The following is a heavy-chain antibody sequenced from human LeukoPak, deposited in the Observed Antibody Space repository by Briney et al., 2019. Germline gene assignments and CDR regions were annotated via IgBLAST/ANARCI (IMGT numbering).Heavy chain of an antibody. CDR1: GYTFTSYD. D-gene: IGHD4-11*01. CDR3: ARGRVLYDYSNYMDY. V-gene: IGHV1-8*01. J-gene: IGHJ4*02. Sequence: GASVKVSCKASGYTFTSYDINWVRQATGQGLEWMGWMNPNSGNTGYAQKFQGRVTMTRDTSTSTVYMELSSLRSEDTAVYYCARGRVLYDYSNYMDYWGQGTLVTVSS. CDR2: MNPNSGNT.